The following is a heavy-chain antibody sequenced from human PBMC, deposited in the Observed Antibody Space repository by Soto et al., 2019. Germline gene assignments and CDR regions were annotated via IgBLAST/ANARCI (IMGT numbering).Heavy chain of an antibody. D-gene: IGHD3-10*01. CDR1: SGSFSGYY. J-gene: IGHJ4*02. CDR3: ARKAYYAWGRINLFDS. V-gene: IGHV4-34*01. CDR2: ITHGGTT. Sequence: SETLSLTCAVYSGSFSGYYYSWIRQPPGGGLEWIGEITHGGTTTYNPSLRSRVTISIDTSKNQFSLRLTAVTAADTAMYYCARKAYYAWGRINLFDSWGQGTLATV.